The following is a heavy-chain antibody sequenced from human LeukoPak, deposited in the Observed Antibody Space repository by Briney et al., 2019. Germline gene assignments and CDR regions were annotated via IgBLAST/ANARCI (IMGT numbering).Heavy chain of an antibody. CDR2: MNPNSGNT. V-gene: IGHV1-8*01. D-gene: IGHD5-24*01. Sequence: GASVKVSCKASEYTFTSYDINWVRQATGQGLEWMGWMNPNSGNTGYAQKFQGRVTMTRNTSISTAYMELSSLRSEDTAVYYCARVARRDGYNLGYWGQGTLVTVSS. J-gene: IGHJ4*02. CDR3: ARVARRDGYNLGY. CDR1: EYTFTSYD.